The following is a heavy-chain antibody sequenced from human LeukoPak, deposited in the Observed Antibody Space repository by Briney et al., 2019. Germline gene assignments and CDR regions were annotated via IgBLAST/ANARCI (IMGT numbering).Heavy chain of an antibody. Sequence: SETLSLTCTVSGGSISSSSYYWGWIRQPPGKGLEWIGSIYYSGSTYYNPSLKSRVTISVDTSKNQFSLKLSSVTAADTAVYYCARRVHYYYDSSGYYYFDYWGQGTLVTASS. D-gene: IGHD3-22*01. CDR1: GGSISSSSYY. CDR3: ARRVHYYYDSSGYYYFDY. J-gene: IGHJ4*02. V-gene: IGHV4-39*01. CDR2: IYYSGST.